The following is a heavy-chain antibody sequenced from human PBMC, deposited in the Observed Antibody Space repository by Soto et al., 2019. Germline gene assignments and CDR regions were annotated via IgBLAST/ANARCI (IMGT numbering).Heavy chain of an antibody. CDR1: GGSISSSSYY. CDR2: IYYSGST. V-gene: IGHV4-39*01. J-gene: IGHJ6*03. Sequence: SETLSLTCTVSGGSISSSSYYCGWIRQPPGKGLEWSGSIYYSGSTYYNPSLKSRVTISVDTSKNQFSLKLSSVTAADTAVYYCASPHLNWNDVDYMDVWGKGTTVTAP. D-gene: IGHD1-1*01. CDR3: ASPHLNWNDVDYMDV.